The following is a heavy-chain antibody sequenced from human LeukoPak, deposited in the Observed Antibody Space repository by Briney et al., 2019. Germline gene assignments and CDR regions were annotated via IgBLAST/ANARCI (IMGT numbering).Heavy chain of an antibody. D-gene: IGHD1-26*01. Sequence: SETLSLTCTVSGGSISSSSYYWGWIRQPPGKGLEWIGRIYYSGSTYYNPYLKSRVTISVDTSKNQFSLKLSSVTAADTAVYYCARAFVWEPRLIDYWGQGTLVTVSS. CDR3: ARAFVWEPRLIDY. J-gene: IGHJ4*02. V-gene: IGHV4-39*07. CDR2: IYYSGST. CDR1: GGSISSSSYY.